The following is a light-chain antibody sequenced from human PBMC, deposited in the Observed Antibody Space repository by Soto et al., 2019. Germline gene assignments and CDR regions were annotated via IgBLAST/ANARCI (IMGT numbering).Light chain of an antibody. V-gene: IGKV1-39*01. Sequence: DIQMTQSPSSLSASVEDRVIITCRASQSISNHLNWYQQKPGKAPKLLIFAASSLQSGVPSRFSGSGSGTAFTLTISSLQPEDFATYYCQQSYSTTWTFGQGTKVDIK. CDR3: QQSYSTTWT. CDR2: AAS. CDR1: QSISNH. J-gene: IGKJ1*01.